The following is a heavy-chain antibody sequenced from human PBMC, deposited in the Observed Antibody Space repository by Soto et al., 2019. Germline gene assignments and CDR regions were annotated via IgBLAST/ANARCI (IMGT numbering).Heavy chain of an antibody. V-gene: IGHV3-20*04. J-gene: IGHJ4*02. Sequence: EVQLVESGGGVVRPGGSLRLSCAASGFTFDDYGMSWVRQAPGKGLEWVSGINWNGGSTGYADSVKGRFTISRDNAKNPLYLQMNSLRAEDTALYYCARESGYCSSTSCYRWYFDYWGQGTLVTVSS. CDR2: INWNGGST. D-gene: IGHD2-2*01. CDR3: ARESGYCSSTSCYRWYFDY. CDR1: GFTFDDYG.